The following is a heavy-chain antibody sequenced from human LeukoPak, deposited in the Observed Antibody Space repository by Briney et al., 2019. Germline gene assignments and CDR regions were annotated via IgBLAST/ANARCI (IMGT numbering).Heavy chain of an antibody. CDR1: GDSLGGYY. J-gene: IGHJ5*02. D-gene: IGHD3-22*01. Sequence: SETLSLTCTVSGDSLGGYYWSWIRQPPGKGLEWIAYIYYSGTTNHDPSLGSRVTVSLDTAKNQFSLNLSSVTAADTAVYYCARHRSMFDSSGYYLDRWGQGTQVTVSS. CDR3: ARHRSMFDSSGYYLDR. CDR2: IYYSGTT. V-gene: IGHV4-59*08.